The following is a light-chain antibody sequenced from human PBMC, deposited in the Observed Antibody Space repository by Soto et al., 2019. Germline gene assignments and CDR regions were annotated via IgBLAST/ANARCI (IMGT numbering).Light chain of an antibody. J-gene: IGLJ1*01. CDR3: CLFAYSHTSYV. CDR1: SSYVGGYNY. V-gene: IGLV2-11*01. Sequence: QDVLTQPRSVSGSPGQSVTISCTGTSSYVGGYNYVSWYQQHPGKAPKLMIYDVSKRPSGVPDRFSGSKSGTTASLTISGLQAEDFFDYSSCLFAYSHTSYVSRTVT. CDR2: DVS.